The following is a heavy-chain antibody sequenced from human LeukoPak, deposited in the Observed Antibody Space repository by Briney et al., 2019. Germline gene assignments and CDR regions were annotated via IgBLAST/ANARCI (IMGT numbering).Heavy chain of an antibody. CDR1: GGSISSGGYY. CDR2: IYYSGST. Sequence: SETLSLTCTVSGGSISSGGYYWSWIRQHPGKGLEWIGYIYYSGSTYYNPSLKSRVTISVDTSKNQFSLKLSSVTAADTAVYYCARSNYQLLSFDYWGQGTLVTVSS. D-gene: IGHD2-2*01. CDR3: ARSNYQLLSFDY. J-gene: IGHJ4*02. V-gene: IGHV4-31*03.